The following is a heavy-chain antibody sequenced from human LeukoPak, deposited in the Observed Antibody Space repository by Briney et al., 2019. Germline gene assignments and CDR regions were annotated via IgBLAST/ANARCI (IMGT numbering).Heavy chain of an antibody. Sequence: GASVKVSCKASGYTFTSYAMHWVRQAPGKGLEWVAVIWYDGSNKYYADSVKGRFTISRDNSKNTLYLQMNSLRAEDTAVYYCAANKEDYWGQGTLVTVSS. J-gene: IGHJ4*02. CDR2: IWYDGSNK. CDR1: GYTFTSYA. D-gene: IGHD4/OR15-4a*01. CDR3: AANKEDY. V-gene: IGHV3-33*01.